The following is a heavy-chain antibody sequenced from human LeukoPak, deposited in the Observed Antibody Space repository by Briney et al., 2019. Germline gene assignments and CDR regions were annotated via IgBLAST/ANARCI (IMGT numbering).Heavy chain of an antibody. D-gene: IGHD3-3*01. CDR2: IYYSGST. J-gene: IGHJ4*02. Sequence: SETLSLTCTVSGGSISSSSYYWGWIRQPPGKGLEWIGSIYYSGSTYYNPSLKSRVTISVDTSKNQFSLKLSSVTAADTAVYFCARRSYYGLDFDYWGQGTLVTVSS. V-gene: IGHV4-39*01. CDR3: ARRSYYGLDFDY. CDR1: GGSISSSSYY.